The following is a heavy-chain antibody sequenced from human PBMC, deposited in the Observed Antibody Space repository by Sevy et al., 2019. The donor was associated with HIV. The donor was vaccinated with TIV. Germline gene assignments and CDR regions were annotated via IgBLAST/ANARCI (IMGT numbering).Heavy chain of an antibody. CDR1: GFTFSNYA. D-gene: IGHD1-26*01. Sequence: GGSLRLSCAASGFTFSNYAMHWVRQAPGKGLEWVAVISYDGSNKYYADSVRGRFTISRDSSKNTLYLQTNSLRPEDTAVYYCARDLEVYGGWEQTSQGMDVWGQGTTVTVSS. CDR2: ISYDGSNK. J-gene: IGHJ6*02. V-gene: IGHV3-30-3*01. CDR3: ARDLEVYGGWEQTSQGMDV.